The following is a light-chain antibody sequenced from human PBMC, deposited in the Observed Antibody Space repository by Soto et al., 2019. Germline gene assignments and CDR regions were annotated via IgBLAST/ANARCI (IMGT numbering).Light chain of an antibody. CDR3: QQSFYAPPT. V-gene: IGKV1-39*01. CDR2: EAS. J-gene: IGKJ1*01. CDR1: QNIRTY. Sequence: DIQVTQSPSSLSASVGDRVTITCRASQNIRTYLTWYQQKPGKAPKLLIYEASDLQSGVPPRFSGSGSGTDFSLTITSLQPEDFATYYCQQSFYAPPTFGQGTKVDIK.